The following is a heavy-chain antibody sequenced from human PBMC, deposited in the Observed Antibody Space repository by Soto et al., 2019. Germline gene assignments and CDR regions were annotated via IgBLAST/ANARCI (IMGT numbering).Heavy chain of an antibody. CDR3: ATTYSSGWYASGYYYENWFDP. J-gene: IGHJ5*02. CDR1: GYTLTELS. Sequence: GASVKVSCKVSGYTLTELSMHWVRQAPGKGLEWMGGFDPEDGETIYAQKFQGRVTMTEDTSTDTAYMELSSLRSEDTAVYYCATTYSSGWYASGYYYENWFDPWGQGTLVTVSS. D-gene: IGHD6-19*01. V-gene: IGHV1-24*01. CDR2: FDPEDGET.